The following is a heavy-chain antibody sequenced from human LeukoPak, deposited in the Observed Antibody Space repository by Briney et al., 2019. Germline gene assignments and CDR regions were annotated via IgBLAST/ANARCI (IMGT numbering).Heavy chain of an antibody. Sequence: SETLSLTCAVSGYSISSGYYWGWIRQPPGKGLEWIGSIYHSGSTYYNPSLKSRVTISVDTSKNQLSLKLSSVTAADTAVYYCARQFRAYFDYWGQGTLVTVSS. V-gene: IGHV4-38-2*01. CDR1: GYSISSGYY. J-gene: IGHJ4*02. CDR3: ARQFRAYFDY. CDR2: IYHSGST. D-gene: IGHD5-24*01.